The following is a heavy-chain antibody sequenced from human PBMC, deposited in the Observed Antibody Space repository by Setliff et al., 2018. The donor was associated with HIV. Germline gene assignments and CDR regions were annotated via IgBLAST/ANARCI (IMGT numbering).Heavy chain of an antibody. CDR1: GGSISSGSYY. Sequence: SETLSLTCTVSGGSISSGSYYWSWIRQPAGKGLEWIGHIYTSGSISYNPSLKSRVTISVDTSRNQFSLKLSSVTAADTAVYYCARWAGSSSWAGRGYYYYMDVWGKGTTVTVS. CDR3: ARWAGSSSWAGRGYYYYMDV. V-gene: IGHV4-61*09. J-gene: IGHJ6*03. CDR2: IYTSGSI. D-gene: IGHD6-13*01.